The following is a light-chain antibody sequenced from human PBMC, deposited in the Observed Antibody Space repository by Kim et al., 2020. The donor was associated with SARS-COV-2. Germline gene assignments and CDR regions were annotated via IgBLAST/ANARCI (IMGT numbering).Light chain of an antibody. V-gene: IGKV1-5*01. J-gene: IGKJ5*01. CDR1: QSISHW. Sequence: DIQMTQSPSTVSASVGDRVTFTCRASQSISHWLAWYQQKPGKVPKLLIYDASSLQSGVSSRFSGSGSGTEFTLTINSLQPDDFATYYCQQYPSYSLTFGEGTRLEIK. CDR2: DAS. CDR3: QQYPSYSLT.